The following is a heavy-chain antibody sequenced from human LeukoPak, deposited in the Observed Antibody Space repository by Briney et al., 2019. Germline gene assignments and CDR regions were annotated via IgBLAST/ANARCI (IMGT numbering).Heavy chain of an antibody. J-gene: IGHJ4*02. V-gene: IGHV3-20*04. D-gene: IGHD3-22*01. CDR1: GFTFDDYG. Sequence: GGSLRLSCAASGFTFDDYGMSWVRQAPGKGLEWVSDINLSSSSRGYADSVKGRFTISRDSAKKFLYLQMNTLRVEDTALYYCARVDRSADYSLDYWGQGSLVTVSS. CDR3: ARVDRSADYSLDY. CDR2: INLSSSSR.